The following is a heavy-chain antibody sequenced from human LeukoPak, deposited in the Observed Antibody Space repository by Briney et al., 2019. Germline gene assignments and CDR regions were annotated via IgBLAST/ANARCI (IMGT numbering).Heavy chain of an antibody. D-gene: IGHD1-26*01. J-gene: IGHJ5*02. CDR2: AHYSGST. CDR3: ARDSHSIDMVTPGGFDP. V-gene: IGHV4-59*01. CDR1: GDSISSYF. Sequence: SETLSLTCTVSGDSISSYFWSWIRQPPGKGLEWIGYAHYSGSTNYNPSLKSRVTISADTSKNQFSLNLRSVTAADTAVYYCARDSHSIDMVTPGGFDPWGQGTLVTVSS.